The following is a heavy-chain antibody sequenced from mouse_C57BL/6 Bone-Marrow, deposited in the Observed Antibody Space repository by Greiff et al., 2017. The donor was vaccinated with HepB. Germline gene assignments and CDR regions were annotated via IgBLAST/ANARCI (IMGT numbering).Heavy chain of an antibody. D-gene: IGHD1-1*01. CDR2: ISSGGDYI. J-gene: IGHJ4*01. CDR3: TRCLLRWMDY. CDR1: GFTFSSYA. Sequence: EVKLMESGAGLVKPGGSLKLSCAASGFTFSSYAMSWVRQTPEKRLEWVAYISSGGDYIYYADTVKGRFTISRDNARNTLYLQLSSLKSEDTAMYYCTRCLLRWMDYWGQGTSVTVSS. V-gene: IGHV5-9-1*02.